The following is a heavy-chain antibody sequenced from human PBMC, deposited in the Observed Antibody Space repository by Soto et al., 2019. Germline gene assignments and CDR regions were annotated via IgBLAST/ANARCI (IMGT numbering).Heavy chain of an antibody. D-gene: IGHD6-6*01. CDR1: GYTFTSYG. J-gene: IGHJ4*02. Sequence: ASVKVSCKASGYTFTSYGISWVRQAPGQGLEWMGWISAYNGNTNYAQKLQGRVTMTTDTSTSTAYMELRSLRSDDTAVYYCARERARVAALTAPDYWGQGTLVTVSS. V-gene: IGHV1-18*01. CDR3: ARERARVAALTAPDY. CDR2: ISAYNGNT.